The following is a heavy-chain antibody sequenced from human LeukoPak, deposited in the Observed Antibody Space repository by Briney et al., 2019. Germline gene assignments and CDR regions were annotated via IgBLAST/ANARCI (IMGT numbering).Heavy chain of an antibody. Sequence: GGSLRLSCAASGFAVKSSYMNWVRQAPGKGLEWVSVISAGGGDTYNADSVKGRFTISRDNSKNTLYLQMNSLRAEDTAVYYCARVGLGITIFGVVKNAFDIWGQGTMVTVSS. CDR3: ARVGLGITIFGVVKNAFDI. V-gene: IGHV3-23*01. CDR1: GFAVKSSY. D-gene: IGHD3-3*01. J-gene: IGHJ3*02. CDR2: ISAGGGDT.